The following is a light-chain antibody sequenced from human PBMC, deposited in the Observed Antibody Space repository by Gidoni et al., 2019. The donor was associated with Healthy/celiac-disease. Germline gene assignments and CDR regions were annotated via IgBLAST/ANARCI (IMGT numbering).Light chain of an antibody. CDR1: QSVSSN. J-gene: IGKJ1*01. Sequence: EIVMTQSPATLSVSPGERATLSCRASQSVSSNLAWYQQTPGQAPRLLIYGASTRATGIPARFSGSGSGTEFTLTISSLQSEYFAVYYCQQYNNWPPWTFGQXTKVEIK. CDR3: QQYNNWPPWT. V-gene: IGKV3-15*01. CDR2: GAS.